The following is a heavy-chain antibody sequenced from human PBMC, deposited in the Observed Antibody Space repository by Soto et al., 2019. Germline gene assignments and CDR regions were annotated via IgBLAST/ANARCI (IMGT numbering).Heavy chain of an antibody. CDR2: RNPTSGNP. D-gene: IGHD6-19*01. Sequence: QVQLVQSGAEVKKPGASVKVSCKDSVYTCTSYDINGVRQANGQGLERMGWRNPTSGNPGYAQKSHGRVTTTKHTYHGTACMELSSLRSEDMSVDNGAREKAGEDDYWGQGTLVTVSS. CDR1: VYTCTSYD. CDR3: AREKAGEDDY. J-gene: IGHJ4*02. V-gene: IGHV1-8*01.